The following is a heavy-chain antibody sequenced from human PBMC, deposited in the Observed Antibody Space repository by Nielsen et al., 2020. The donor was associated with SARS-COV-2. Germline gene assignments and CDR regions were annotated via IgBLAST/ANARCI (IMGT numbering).Heavy chain of an antibody. V-gene: IGHV1-18*01. CDR3: ARESARGAKDFDY. CDR1: GYTFTSYG. D-gene: IGHD1-26*01. CDR2: ISAYNGNT. Sequence: ASVKVSCKASGYTFTSYGISWVRQAPGQGLEWMGWISAYNGNTNYAQKLQGRVTMTTDTSTSTACMELRSLRSDDTAVYYCARESARGAKDFDYWGQGTLVTVSS. J-gene: IGHJ4*02.